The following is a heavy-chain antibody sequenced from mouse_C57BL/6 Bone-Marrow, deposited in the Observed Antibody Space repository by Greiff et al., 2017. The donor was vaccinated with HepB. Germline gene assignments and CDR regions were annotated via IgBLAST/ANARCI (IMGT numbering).Heavy chain of an antibody. CDR3: ARAPHYYGSISWFAY. CDR2: ISYDGSN. CDR1: GYSITSGYY. J-gene: IGHJ3*01. Sequence: EVKLMESGPGLVKPSQSLSLTCSVTGYSITSGYYWNWIRQFPGNKLEWMGYISYDGSNNYNPSLKNRISITRDTSKNQFFLKLNSVTTEDTATYYCARAPHYYGSISWFAYWGQGTLVTVSA. D-gene: IGHD1-1*01. V-gene: IGHV3-6*01.